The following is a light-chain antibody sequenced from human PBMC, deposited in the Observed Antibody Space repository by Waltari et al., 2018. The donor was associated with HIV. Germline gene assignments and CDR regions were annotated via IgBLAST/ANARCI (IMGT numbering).Light chain of an antibody. V-gene: IGKV1-8*01. Sequence: AIRLTQSPSSFSASTGDRVTITCRARQGISSYLAWYQQRPGRAPKLLIYGASSLQSGVPSRISGSGSGTDFTLTISCLQSEDFATYYCQQYYSYPPTFGQGTKVEIK. CDR2: GAS. CDR3: QQYYSYPPT. CDR1: QGISSY. J-gene: IGKJ1*01.